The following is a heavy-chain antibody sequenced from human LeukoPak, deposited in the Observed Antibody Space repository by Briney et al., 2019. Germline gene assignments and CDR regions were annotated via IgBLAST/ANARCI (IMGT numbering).Heavy chain of an antibody. V-gene: IGHV4-59*01. D-gene: IGHD3-22*01. CDR1: GVSISSYY. CDR3: ARDRRYYDSSGTVYFDAMDV. J-gene: IGHJ6*02. CDR2: IYYSGST. Sequence: SETLSLTCTVSGVSISSYYWTWIRQPPGKGLEWIGYIYYSGSTNYNPSLKSRVTISVDTSKNQFSLKLTSVTAADTAVYYCARDRRYYDSSGTVYFDAMDVWGQGTTVTVSS.